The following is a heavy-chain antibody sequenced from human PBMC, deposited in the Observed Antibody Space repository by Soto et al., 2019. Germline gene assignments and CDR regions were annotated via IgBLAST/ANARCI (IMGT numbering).Heavy chain of an antibody. Sequence: QVQLVESGGGVVQPGRSLRLSCAASGFTFSSYGMHWVRQAPGKGLEWVAVIWYDGSNKYYADSVKGRFTISRDNSKNTLYLQMNRLRAEDTGVYYCARYLLAPFDYWGQGTLVTVSS. CDR1: GFTFSSYG. CDR3: ARYLLAPFDY. CDR2: IWYDGSNK. J-gene: IGHJ4*02. V-gene: IGHV3-33*01.